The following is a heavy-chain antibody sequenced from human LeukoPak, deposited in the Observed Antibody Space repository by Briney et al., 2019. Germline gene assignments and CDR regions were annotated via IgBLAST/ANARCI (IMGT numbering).Heavy chain of an antibody. CDR1: GYTFTGYY. V-gene: IGHV1-2*04. Sequence: GASVNVSCKASGYTFTGYYMHWVRQAPGQGLEWMGWINPNSDGTNYAQKFQGWVTMTRDTSISTAYMELSRLRSDDTAVYYCARGGRGYSGHGTYWGQGTLVTVSS. J-gene: IGHJ4*02. CDR3: ARGGRGYSGHGTY. D-gene: IGHD5-12*01. CDR2: INPNSDGT.